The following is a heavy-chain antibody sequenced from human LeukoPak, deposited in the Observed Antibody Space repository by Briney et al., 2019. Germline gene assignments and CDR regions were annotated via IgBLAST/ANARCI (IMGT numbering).Heavy chain of an antibody. CDR1: GFTFSSYD. CDR2: IRDGGSDK. CDR3: AKGKYGDSPGDYCMDV. V-gene: IGHV3-30*02. Sequence: GGSLRLSCAASGFTFSSYDMYWVRQAPGKGLEWVAFIRDGGSDKYHADSAKGRFTISRDNSKNTLHMEMNSLRVEDTAVYYCAKGKYGDSPGDYCMDVWGKGTTVTVSS. D-gene: IGHD4-17*01. J-gene: IGHJ6*03.